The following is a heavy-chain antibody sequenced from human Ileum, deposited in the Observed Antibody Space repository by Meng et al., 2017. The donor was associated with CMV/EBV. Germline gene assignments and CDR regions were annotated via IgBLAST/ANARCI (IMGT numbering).Heavy chain of an antibody. J-gene: IGHJ2*01. V-gene: IGHV3-7*01. CDR3: ARVSGTGTTHWYFDI. CDR1: GFTFSSHW. Sequence: GESLKISCAASGFTFSSHWMGWVRQAPGKGLEWVANIKQDGSEKYYVDSVKGRFTISRDNAENSLYLQMTSLRAEDSAVYYCARVSGTGTTHWYFDIWGRGTLVTVSS. D-gene: IGHD4-17*01. CDR2: IKQDGSEK.